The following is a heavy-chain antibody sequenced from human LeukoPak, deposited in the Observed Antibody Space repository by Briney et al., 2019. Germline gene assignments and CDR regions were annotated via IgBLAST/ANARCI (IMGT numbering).Heavy chain of an antibody. J-gene: IGHJ4*02. CDR1: GFTFSSFG. CDR2: ISGSGDRT. V-gene: IGHV3-23*01. D-gene: IGHD2-2*01. CDR3: AKDRSYASFED. Sequence: PGGSLRLSCAASGFTFSSFGMSWVRQAPGTGLEWASAISGSGDRTDYADSVKGRFTISRDNSKNTMYVQMNSLRAEDTAVYYCAKDRSYASFEDWGQGTLVTVSS.